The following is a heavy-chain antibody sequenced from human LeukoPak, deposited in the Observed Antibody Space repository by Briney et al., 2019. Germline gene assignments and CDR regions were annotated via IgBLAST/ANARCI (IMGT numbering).Heavy chain of an antibody. V-gene: IGHV3-30*18. Sequence: PGGSLRLTCAASGFTFINYDMHWVRQAPGKGLEWVAVISYDGSNKYYADSVKGRFTISRDNSKNTLYLQMNSLRAEDTAVYYCAKDRERTTFENWGQGTLVTVSS. J-gene: IGHJ4*02. D-gene: IGHD1-7*01. CDR2: ISYDGSNK. CDR1: GFTFINYD. CDR3: AKDRERTTFEN.